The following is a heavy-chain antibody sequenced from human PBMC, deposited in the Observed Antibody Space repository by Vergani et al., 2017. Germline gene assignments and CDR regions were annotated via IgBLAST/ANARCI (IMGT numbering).Heavy chain of an antibody. Sequence: QVQLQQWGAGLLKPSETLSLTCAVFGGSLSGYYWSWIRQPPGKGLEWIGEINHSGRTKYNPTLKSRVTISVDTSKNQFSLKLSSVTAADTAVYYCARQRLVRVMGGYYGMDVWGQGTTVTVSS. CDR1: GGSLSGYY. D-gene: IGHD3-10*01. CDR2: INHSGRT. J-gene: IGHJ6*02. V-gene: IGHV4-34*01. CDR3: ARQRLVRVMGGYYGMDV.